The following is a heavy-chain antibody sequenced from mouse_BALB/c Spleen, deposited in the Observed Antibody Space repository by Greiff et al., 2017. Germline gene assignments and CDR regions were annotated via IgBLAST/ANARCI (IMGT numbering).Heavy chain of an antibody. V-gene: IGHV5-4*02. J-gene: IGHJ3*01. Sequence: EVQRVESGGGLVKPGGSLKLSCAASGFTFSDYYMYWVRQTPEKRLEWVATISDGGSYTYYPDSVKGRFTISRDNDKNNLYLQMSSLKSEDTAMYYCARAIYYGSSWFAYWGKGTLVTVSA. CDR3: ARAIYYGSSWFAY. D-gene: IGHD1-1*01. CDR2: ISDGGSYT. CDR1: GFTFSDYY.